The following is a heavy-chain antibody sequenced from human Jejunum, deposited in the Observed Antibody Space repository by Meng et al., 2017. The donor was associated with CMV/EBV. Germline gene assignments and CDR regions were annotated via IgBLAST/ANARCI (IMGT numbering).Heavy chain of an antibody. J-gene: IGHJ6*02. V-gene: IGHV3-9*01. CDR3: TKDILYCSGGACTPGNYDYFYGMDV. Sequence: VRQAPGKGMEWVSSISWDSANVGYADSVKGRFTISRDNAKKSLYLQMNNLTAADTAFYYCTKDILYCSGGACTPGNYDYFYGMDVWGQGTTVTVSS. CDR2: ISWDSANV. D-gene: IGHD2-15*01.